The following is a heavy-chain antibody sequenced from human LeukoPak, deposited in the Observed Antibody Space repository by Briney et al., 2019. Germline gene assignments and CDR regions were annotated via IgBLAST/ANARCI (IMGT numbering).Heavy chain of an antibody. J-gene: IGHJ4*02. D-gene: IGHD3-10*01. V-gene: IGHV4-59*08. CDR1: GGSISTYY. CDR2: IYSSGTT. Sequence: SETLSLTCTVSGGSISTYYWTWIRQPPGKGLEWVGYIYSSGTTNYNPSLNSRVTISLDTSKNQFSLNLRSVTAADTAVYYCATGSPGRQPYFFDYWGQGTLVTVSS. CDR3: ATGSPGRQPYFFDY.